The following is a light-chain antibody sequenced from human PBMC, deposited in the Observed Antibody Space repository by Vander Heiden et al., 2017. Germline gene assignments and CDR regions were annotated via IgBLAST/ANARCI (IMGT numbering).Light chain of an antibody. CDR2: DAS. J-gene: IGKJ2*01. CDR3: RQDSTYAFT. CDR1: QTITRW. Sequence: DIHVTQSPSTLSASVGDTVTITCRTSQTITRWLAWYQQNPGKAPKLLVSDASSLENGAPSRFNGSGSGTEFTLTISNLQPDDFATYYCRQDSTYAFTFGQGTKLDI. V-gene: IGKV1-5*01.